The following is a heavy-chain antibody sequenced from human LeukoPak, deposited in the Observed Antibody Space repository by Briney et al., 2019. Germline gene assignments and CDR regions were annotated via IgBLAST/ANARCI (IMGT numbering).Heavy chain of an antibody. CDR2: IKSKTDGGFT. D-gene: IGHD4-17*01. Sequence: GGSLRLSCVASGFTFTNAWMAWVRQAPGKGLEWVARIKSKTDGGFTDYAAPMKGRFTISRDDLQSIVYLQMNSLKIEDTATYYCSTDDYGLWGQGTLVTVSS. CDR3: STDDYGL. CDR1: GFTFTNAW. J-gene: IGHJ4*02. V-gene: IGHV3-15*01.